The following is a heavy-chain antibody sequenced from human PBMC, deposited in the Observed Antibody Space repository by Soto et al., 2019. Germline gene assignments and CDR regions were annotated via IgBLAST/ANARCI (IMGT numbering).Heavy chain of an antibody. D-gene: IGHD4-4*01. J-gene: IGHJ6*02. V-gene: IGHV3-33*01. CDR1: GFTFSSYC. CDR3: AREFYSDNQDSYYYYGMDV. Sequence: SLRLSSAASGFTFSSYCMHCVRQAPGKGLEWVAVIWYDGSNKYYADSVKGRFTISRDNSKNTLYLQMNSLRAEDTAVYDCAREFYSDNQDSYYYYGMDVWGQATTVTVSS. CDR2: IWYDGSNK.